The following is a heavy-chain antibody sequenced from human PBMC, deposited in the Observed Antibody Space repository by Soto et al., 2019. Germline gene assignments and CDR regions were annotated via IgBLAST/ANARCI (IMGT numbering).Heavy chain of an antibody. D-gene: IGHD6-19*01. CDR2: ISYSGST. V-gene: IGHV4-59*08. CDR3: ARLGRQWLTKSCYYYMDV. Sequence: SETLSLTCTVSGDSRIDYYWGWIRRPPEKGLEWIGYISYSGSTNYNPSLKSRVTISVDTSRNQFSMKVSSVTAADTAVYYCARLGRQWLTKSCYYYMDVWGKGTTVTVSS. CDR1: GDSRIDYY. J-gene: IGHJ6*03.